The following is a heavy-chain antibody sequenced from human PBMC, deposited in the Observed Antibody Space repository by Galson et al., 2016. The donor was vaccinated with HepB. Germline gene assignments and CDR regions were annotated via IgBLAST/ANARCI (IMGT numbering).Heavy chain of an antibody. CDR2: IIPILAIA. CDR1: GGTFSTYT. V-gene: IGHV1-69*04. Sequence: SVKVSCKASGGTFSTYTISWVRQAPGQGLEWMGRIIPILAIANYAQKFQGRVTITADKSTSTAYMELRSLISDDTAIYYCAREIWHYAYWGQGTLVTVSS. D-gene: IGHD1-7*01. J-gene: IGHJ4*02. CDR3: AREIWHYAY.